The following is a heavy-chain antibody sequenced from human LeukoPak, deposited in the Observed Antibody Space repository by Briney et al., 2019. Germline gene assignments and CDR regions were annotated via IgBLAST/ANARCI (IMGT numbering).Heavy chain of an antibody. D-gene: IGHD6-13*01. J-gene: IGHJ6*03. CDR2: IIPIFGTA. Sequence: ASLKVSCKASGYTFTDDYIHWVRQAPGQGLEWMGGIIPIFGTANYAQKFQGRVTITADKFTSTAYMELSSLRSEDTAVYYCARVGSSWYEWYYYYYMDVWGKGTTVTVSS. V-gene: IGHV1-69*06. CDR3: ARVGSSWYEWYYYYYMDV. CDR1: GYTFTDDY.